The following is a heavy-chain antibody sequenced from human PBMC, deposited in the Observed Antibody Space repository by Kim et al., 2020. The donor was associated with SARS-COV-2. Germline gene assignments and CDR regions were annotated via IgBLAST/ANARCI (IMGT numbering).Heavy chain of an antibody. Sequence: GSGGSTYYADSVKGRFTISRDNAKNTLYLQMNSLRAEDTAVYYCATAGDEWGQGTLVTVSS. D-gene: IGHD3-10*01. CDR3: ATAGDE. J-gene: IGHJ4*02. V-gene: IGHV3-23*01. CDR2: GSGGST.